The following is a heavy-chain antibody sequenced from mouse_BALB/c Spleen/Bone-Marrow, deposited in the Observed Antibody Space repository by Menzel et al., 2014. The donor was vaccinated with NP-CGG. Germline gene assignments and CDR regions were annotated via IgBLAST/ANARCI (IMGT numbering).Heavy chain of an antibody. CDR1: GFTFSGYY. J-gene: IGHJ4*01. CDR2: ISDGGSYT. CDR3: AREVSMDY. V-gene: IGHV5-4*02. Sequence: EVMLVESGGGLVKPGGSLKLSCAASGFTFSGYYMYWVRQTPEKRLEWVATISDGGSYTYYPDSVKGRFTISRDNAKNNLFLQLSSLKSEDTAMYYCAREVSMDYWGQGTSVTVSS.